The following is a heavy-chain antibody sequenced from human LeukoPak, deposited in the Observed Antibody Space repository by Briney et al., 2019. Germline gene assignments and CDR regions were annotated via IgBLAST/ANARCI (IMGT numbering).Heavy chain of an antibody. CDR2: SNPNSGGT. Sequence: SSVRLSCKASVYTVTVYYMHWGRHAPGQGLEWMGWSNPNSGGTNYSQKFQSRVTMTRDTSISTAYMELSSLVSDDTAVEYCGRTWMTNSFDYWGKGTLVPASS. D-gene: IGHD2-8*01. V-gene: IGHV1-2*02. CDR3: GRTWMTNSFDY. CDR1: VYTVTVYY. J-gene: IGHJ4*02.